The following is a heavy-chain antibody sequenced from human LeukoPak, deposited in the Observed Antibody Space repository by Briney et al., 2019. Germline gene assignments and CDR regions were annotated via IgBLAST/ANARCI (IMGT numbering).Heavy chain of an antibody. Sequence: ASVKVSCKASGYTFTSYGISWVRQAPGQGLEWMGWISAYNGNTNYAQKLQGRVTMTTDSSTRTAYMELRSLRSDDTAVYYCARGSDYGDYSGSWSMAFDMWGQGTMVTVSS. J-gene: IGHJ3*02. CDR3: ARGSDYGDYSGSWSMAFDM. V-gene: IGHV1-18*01. CDR1: GYTFTSYG. D-gene: IGHD4-17*01. CDR2: ISAYNGNT.